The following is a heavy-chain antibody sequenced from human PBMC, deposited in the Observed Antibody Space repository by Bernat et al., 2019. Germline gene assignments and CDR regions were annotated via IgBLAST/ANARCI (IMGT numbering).Heavy chain of an antibody. CDR3: AREQSLYNRNWYGWFDP. Sequence: EVQLLESGGGFIQPAGSLRLSCAASGFTFTSYGMSWVRQAPGGGLEWVSAVSSRGDKTFYADSVKGRFTISRDNSKNTLYLQMNSLRAEDTAVYYCAREQSLYNRNWYGWFDPWGQGTLVTVSS. D-gene: IGHD1-7*01. V-gene: IGHV3-23*01. CDR1: GFTFTSYG. J-gene: IGHJ5*02. CDR2: VSSRGDKT.